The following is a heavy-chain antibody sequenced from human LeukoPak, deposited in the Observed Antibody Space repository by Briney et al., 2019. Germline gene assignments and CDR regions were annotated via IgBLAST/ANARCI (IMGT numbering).Heavy chain of an antibody. CDR2: IYPGDSDT. V-gene: IGHV5-51*01. D-gene: IGHD1-1*01. CDR3: TRSTGNPPDY. CDR1: GFTFTDYW. Sequence: GESLKISCQGSGFTFTDYWIGWVRQMPGKGLEWMVIIYPGDSDTRYSPSFDGHITISADQSIGTAFLQWSSLKASDTAIYFCTRSTGNPPDYWGQGTLVTVSS. J-gene: IGHJ4*02.